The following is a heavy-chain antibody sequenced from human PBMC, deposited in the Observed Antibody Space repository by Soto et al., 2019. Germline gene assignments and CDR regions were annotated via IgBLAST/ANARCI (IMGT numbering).Heavy chain of an antibody. CDR3: ARGPRSYYYYYGMDV. V-gene: IGHV4-34*01. Sequence: SETLSLTCAAYGGSFSGYYWSWIRQPPGKGLEWIGEINHSGSTNYNPSLKSRVTISVDTSKNQFSLKLSSVTAADTAVYYCARGPRSYYYYYGMDVWGQGTKVTVSS. CDR1: GGSFSGYY. J-gene: IGHJ6*02. CDR2: INHSGST.